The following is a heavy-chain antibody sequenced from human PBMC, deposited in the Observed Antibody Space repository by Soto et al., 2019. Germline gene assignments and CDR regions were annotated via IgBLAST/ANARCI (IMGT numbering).Heavy chain of an antibody. CDR3: ARDISYCSSTSCYMYYYYYGMDV. V-gene: IGHV1-46*01. D-gene: IGHD2-2*02. J-gene: IGHJ6*02. Sequence: ASVQVSCKASGYTFTSYYMHWVRQAPGQGLEWMGIINPSGGSTSYAQKFQGRVTMTRDTSTSTVYMELSSLRSEDTAVYYCARDISYCSSTSCYMYYYYYGMDVWGQGTTVTVSS. CDR1: GYTFTSYY. CDR2: INPSGGST.